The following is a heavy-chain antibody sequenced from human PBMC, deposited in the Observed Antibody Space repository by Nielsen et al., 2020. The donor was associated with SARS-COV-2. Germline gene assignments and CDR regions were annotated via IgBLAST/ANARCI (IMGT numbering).Heavy chain of an antibody. Sequence: ASVKVSCKASGGNFRTYTFNWVRQAPGQGLEWMGMINPSGGSTSYAQKFQGRVTMTRDTSTSTVYMELSSLRSEDTAVYYCARARNSRFDPWGQGTLVTVSS. J-gene: IGHJ5*02. CDR2: INPSGGST. D-gene: IGHD4-23*01. CDR1: GGNFRTYT. V-gene: IGHV1-46*01. CDR3: ARARNSRFDP.